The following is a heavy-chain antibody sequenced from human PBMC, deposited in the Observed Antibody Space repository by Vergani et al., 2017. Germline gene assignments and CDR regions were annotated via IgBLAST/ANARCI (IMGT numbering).Heavy chain of an antibody. V-gene: IGHV4-30-4*08. CDR3: ARANDYGDYEFDY. D-gene: IGHD4-17*01. J-gene: IGHJ4*02. CDR1: GGSISSGDYY. CDR2: IYYSGST. Sequence: QVQLQESGPGLVKPSQTLSLTCTVAGGSISSGDYYWSWIRQPPGKGLEWIGYIYYSGSTYYNPSLKSRVTISVDTSKNQFSLKLSSVTAADTAVYYCARANDYGDYEFDYWGQGTLVTVSS.